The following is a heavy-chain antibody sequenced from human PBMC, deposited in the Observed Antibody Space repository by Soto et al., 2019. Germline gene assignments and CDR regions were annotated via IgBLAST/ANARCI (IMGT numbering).Heavy chain of an antibody. V-gene: IGHV4-30-4*01. J-gene: IGHJ6*02. CDR1: GGSISSGDYY. CDR2: IYYSGST. CDR3: ARTYYYDSSGYFYGHDYYYYGMAV. D-gene: IGHD3-22*01. Sequence: SETLSLTCTVSGGSISSGDYYWSWIRQPPGKGLEWIGYIYYSGSTYYNPSLKSRVTISVDTSKNQFSLKLSSVTAADTAVYYCARTYYYDSSGYFYGHDYYYYGMAVWGQ.